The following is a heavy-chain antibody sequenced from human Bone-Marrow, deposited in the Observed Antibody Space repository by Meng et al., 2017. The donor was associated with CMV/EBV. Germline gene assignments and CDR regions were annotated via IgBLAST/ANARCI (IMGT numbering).Heavy chain of an antibody. D-gene: IGHD1-26*01. CDR2: IWYDGSNK. J-gene: IGHJ6*02. Sequence: LSLTCAASGFTFSSYGMHWVRQAPGKGLEWVAVIWYDGSNKYYADSVKGRFTISRDNSKNTLYLQMNSLRAEDTAVYYCAKSSSVGASYYYYGMDVWGQGTTVTVSS. V-gene: IGHV3-33*06. CDR1: GFTFSSYG. CDR3: AKSSSVGASYYYYGMDV.